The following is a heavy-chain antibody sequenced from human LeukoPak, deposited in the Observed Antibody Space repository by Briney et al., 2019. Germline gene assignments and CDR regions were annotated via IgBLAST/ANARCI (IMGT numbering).Heavy chain of an antibody. CDR2: MNPNSGNT. CDR3: AGTGVGSSWYVLSTYYYYGMDV. Sequence: ASVKVSCKASGYTFTSYDINWVRQATGQGLEWMGWMNPNSGNTGYAQKFQGRVTMTRNTSISTAFMELSSLRSEDTAVYYCAGTGVGSSWYVLSTYYYYGMDVWGQGTTVTVSS. V-gene: IGHV1-8*01. D-gene: IGHD6-13*01. CDR1: GYTFTSYD. J-gene: IGHJ6*02.